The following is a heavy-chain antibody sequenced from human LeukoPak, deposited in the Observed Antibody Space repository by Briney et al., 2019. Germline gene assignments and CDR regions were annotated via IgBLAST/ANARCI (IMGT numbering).Heavy chain of an antibody. CDR2: IYYSGST. CDR3: ARVYYYDRTFDI. Sequence: SETLSLTCTVSGGSISSSSYYWGWIRQPPGKGLEWIGSIYYSGSTYYNPSLKSRVTISVDTSKNQFSLKLSSVTAADTAVYYCARVYYYDRTFDIWGQGTMVTVSS. J-gene: IGHJ3*02. D-gene: IGHD3-22*01. V-gene: IGHV4-39*07. CDR1: GGSISSSSYY.